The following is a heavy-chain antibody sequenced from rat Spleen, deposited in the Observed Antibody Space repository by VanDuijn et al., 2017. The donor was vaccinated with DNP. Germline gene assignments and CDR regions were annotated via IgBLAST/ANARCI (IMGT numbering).Heavy chain of an antibody. D-gene: IGHD1-11*01. J-gene: IGHJ3*01. CDR1: GFTFDGYW. CDR2: ITSSCGYT. CDR3: TTHGASYGLNWFAY. Sequence: EVQLVESGGDLVRPGRSLKLSCVASGFTFDGYWMTWIRQVPGKGLEWVASITSSCGYTYYPDSVKGRFTSSRDNAKHTLYLQMDSLRSEDTATYYCTTHGASYGLNWFAYWGQGTLVTVSS. V-gene: IGHV5-31*01.